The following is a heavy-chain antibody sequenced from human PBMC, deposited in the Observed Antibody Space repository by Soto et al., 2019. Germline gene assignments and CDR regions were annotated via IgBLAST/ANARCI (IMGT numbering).Heavy chain of an antibody. V-gene: IGHV4-61*01. D-gene: IGHD6-19*01. Sequence: SETLSLTCRVSVGSFSSGSFHWSWILQPPGKGLQFIGSIFYNGTANYSPSLKNRVSISIDTSQSQFFLQLISVAAADTAVYYCARIGGWYDIDFWGQGSLVTVSS. CDR2: IFYNGTA. CDR1: VGSFSSGSFH. J-gene: IGHJ4*02. CDR3: ARIGGWYDIDF.